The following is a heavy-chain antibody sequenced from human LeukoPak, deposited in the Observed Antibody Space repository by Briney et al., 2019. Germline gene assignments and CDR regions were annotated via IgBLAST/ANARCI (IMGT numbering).Heavy chain of an antibody. V-gene: IGHV4-61*02. J-gene: IGHJ5*02. CDR3: ARQHTSSWYFWFDP. Sequence: SETLSFTCTVSGGSISSGSYYWSWIRQPAGKGLGWIGRIYTSGSTYYNPSLKSRVTISVDTSKNQFSLRLSSVTAADTAVYYCARQHTSSWYFWFDPWGQGTLVTVSS. CDR1: GGSISSGSYY. D-gene: IGHD6-13*01. CDR2: IYTSGST.